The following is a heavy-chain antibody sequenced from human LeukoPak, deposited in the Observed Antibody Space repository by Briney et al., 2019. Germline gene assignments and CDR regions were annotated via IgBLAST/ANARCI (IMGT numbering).Heavy chain of an antibody. CDR2: ISDDGRHN. D-gene: IGHD6-6*01. J-gene: IGHJ4*02. Sequence: PGGSLRLSCAASGFTFSTYTMNWVRQAPGKGLEWVAVISDDGRHNYYADSVKGRFTISRDNAKNTLYLQMNSLRAEDAAVYYCARVRVYSSSPWRGYYFDYWGQGTLVTVSS. CDR3: ARVRVYSSSPWRGYYFDY. CDR1: GFTFSTYT. V-gene: IGHV3-30*04.